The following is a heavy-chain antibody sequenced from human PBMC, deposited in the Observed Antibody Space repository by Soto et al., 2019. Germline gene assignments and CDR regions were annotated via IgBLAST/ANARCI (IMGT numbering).Heavy chain of an antibody. V-gene: IGHV3-48*03. CDR2: IGSSGSTT. J-gene: IGHJ3*02. CDR1: RFTFSNSG. D-gene: IGHD3-16*01. CDR3: VTRWGGGGAIDI. Sequence: EVQLVESGGGLVLPGGSLRLSCAASRFTFSNSGMNWVRQAPGQGLEWVSYIGSSGSTTYYADSLKGRFTISRDNAKNPLYPPMNGLIAGDTAVYYGVTRWGGGGAIDIWFQGTMVTVSS.